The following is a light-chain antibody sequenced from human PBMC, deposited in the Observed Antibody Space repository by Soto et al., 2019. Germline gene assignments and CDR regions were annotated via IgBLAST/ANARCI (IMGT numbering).Light chain of an antibody. CDR3: CSYAGTNTFV. CDR1: SSDVGSYNL. Sequence: QSALTQPASVSGSPGQSITISCTGTSSDVGSYNLVSWYQQHPGKAPKLMIYEGNKRPSGVSNRVTGSNSANTASLTISGLQTEDEADYYCCSYAGTNTFVFGTGTKLTVL. J-gene: IGLJ1*01. V-gene: IGLV2-23*01. CDR2: EGN.